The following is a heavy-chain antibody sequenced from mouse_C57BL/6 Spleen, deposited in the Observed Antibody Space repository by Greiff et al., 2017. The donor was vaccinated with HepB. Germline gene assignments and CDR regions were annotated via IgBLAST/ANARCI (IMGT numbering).Heavy chain of an antibody. D-gene: IGHD2-1*01. CDR1: GFTFTDYY. CDR3: ARLYGRGGYYAMDY. J-gene: IGHJ4*01. Sequence: EVKLVESGGGLVQPGGSLSLSCAASGFTFTDYYMSWVRQPPGKALEWLGFIRNKANGYTTEYSASVKGRFTISRANSQSILYLQMNALRAEDSATYYCARLYGRGGYYAMDYWGQGTSVTVSS. CDR2: IRNKANGYTT. V-gene: IGHV7-3*01.